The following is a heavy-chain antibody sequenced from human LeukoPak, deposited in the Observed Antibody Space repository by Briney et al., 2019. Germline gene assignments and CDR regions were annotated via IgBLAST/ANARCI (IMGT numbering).Heavy chain of an antibody. V-gene: IGHV7-4-1*02. D-gene: IGHD2-15*01. CDR1: GYTFTSYA. J-gene: IGHJ5*02. Sequence: ASVKVSCKASGYTFTSYAMNWVRQAPGQGLEWMGWINTNTGNPTYAQGFTGRFVFSLDTSVSTAYLQISSLKAEDTAVYYCAKERPSCSGGSCYRGVNWFDPWGQGTLVTVSS. CDR3: AKERPSCSGGSCYRGVNWFDP. CDR2: INTNTGNP.